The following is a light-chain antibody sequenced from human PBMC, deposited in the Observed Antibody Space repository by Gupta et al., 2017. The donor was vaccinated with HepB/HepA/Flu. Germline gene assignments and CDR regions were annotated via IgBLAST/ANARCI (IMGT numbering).Light chain of an antibody. CDR2: DVS. CDR1: SSDVGGYNY. CDR3: SSYTSSSTLGVV. Sequence: QSALTQPASVSGSPGQSIPISCTGTSSDVGGYNYVSWYQQHPGKAPKLMIYDVSNRPSGFSNRFSGSKSGNTASLTISGLQAEDEADYYCSSYTSSSTLGVVFGGGTKLTVL. J-gene: IGLJ2*01. V-gene: IGLV2-14*01.